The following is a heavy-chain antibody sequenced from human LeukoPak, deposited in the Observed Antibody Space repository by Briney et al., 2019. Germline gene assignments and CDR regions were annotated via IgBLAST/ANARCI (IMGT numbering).Heavy chain of an antibody. CDR3: QTTRAGDFDY. CDR1: GFTVSSND. Sequence: PGGSLRLSCAASGFTVSSNDMNWVRQAPGKGLEWVSVIYSGGRTYYADSVKGRFTISRDNSKNTLYLQMNSLRAEDTAVYYCQTTRAGDFDYWGQGTLVTVSS. J-gene: IGHJ4*02. V-gene: IGHV3-66*01. D-gene: IGHD1/OR15-1a*01. CDR2: IYSGGRT.